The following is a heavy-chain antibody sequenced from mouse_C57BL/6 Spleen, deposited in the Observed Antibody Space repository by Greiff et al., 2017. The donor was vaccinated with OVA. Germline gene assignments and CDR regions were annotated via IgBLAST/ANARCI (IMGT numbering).Heavy chain of an antibody. Sequence: EVQLQQSGPELVKPGASVKMSCKASGYTFTDYNMHWVKQSHGKSLEWIGYINPNNGGTSYNQKFKGKATLTVNKSSSTAYMELRSLTSEDSAVYYCAFYYGYDVGYFDYWGQGTTLTVSS. CDR1: GYTFTDYN. CDR2: INPNNGGT. V-gene: IGHV1-22*01. J-gene: IGHJ2*01. D-gene: IGHD2-2*01. CDR3: AFYYGYDVGYFDY.